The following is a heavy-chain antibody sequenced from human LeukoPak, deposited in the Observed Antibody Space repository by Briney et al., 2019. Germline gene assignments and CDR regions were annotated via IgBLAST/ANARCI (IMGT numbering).Heavy chain of an antibody. CDR3: AKDYKEAFVVVPAAIFDY. CDR2: ISGTDGST. CDR1: GFTFSSYA. J-gene: IGHJ4*02. V-gene: IGHV3-23*01. D-gene: IGHD2-2*01. Sequence: GGSLRLSCAASGFTFSSYAMSWVRQAPGKGLDWVSGISGTDGSTYYADSVKGRFNISRDNSRNTLYLQMNSLRAEDTAVYYCAKDYKEAFVVVPAAIFDYWGQGTLVTVSS.